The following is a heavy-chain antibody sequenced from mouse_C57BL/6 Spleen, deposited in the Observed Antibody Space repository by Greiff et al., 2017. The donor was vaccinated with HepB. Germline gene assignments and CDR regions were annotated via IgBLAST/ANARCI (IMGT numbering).Heavy chain of an antibody. D-gene: IGHD1-1*01. CDR3: TRPTVVATDYYAMDY. CDR2: ISSGGDYI. CDR1: GFTFSSYA. Sequence: DVQLVESGEGLVKPGGSLKLSCAASGFTFSSYAMSWVRQTPEKRLEWVAYISSGGDYIYYADTVKGRFTISRDNARNTLYLQMSSLKSEDTAMYYCTRPTVVATDYYAMDYWGQGTSVTVSS. V-gene: IGHV5-9-1*02. J-gene: IGHJ4*01.